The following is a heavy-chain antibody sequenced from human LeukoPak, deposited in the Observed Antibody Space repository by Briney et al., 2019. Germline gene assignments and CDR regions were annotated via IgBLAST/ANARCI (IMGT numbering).Heavy chain of an antibody. CDR3: ARGEYYFDY. J-gene: IGHJ4*02. Sequence: SETLSLTCTVSGGSISSGSYYWSWIRQPAGKGLEWIGRIYTSGSTNYNPSLKSRVTISVDTSKNQFSLKLSSVTAADTAVYYCARGEYYFDYWGQGTLVTVSS. CDR2: IYTSGST. D-gene: IGHD3-16*01. V-gene: IGHV4-61*02. CDR1: GGSISSGSYY.